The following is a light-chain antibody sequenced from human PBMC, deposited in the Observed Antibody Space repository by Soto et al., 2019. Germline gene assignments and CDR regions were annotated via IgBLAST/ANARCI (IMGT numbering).Light chain of an antibody. CDR1: SSDVGGYNY. CDR3: SSYTSSSTSV. V-gene: IGLV2-14*01. J-gene: IGLJ3*02. Sequence: QSALTQPASVSASPGQSITISCTGTSSDVGGYNYVSWYQQHPGKAPKLMIYVVSNRPSGVSNRFSCSKSGNTASLTISGLQAEDEADYYCSSYTSSSTSVFGGVTQLTVL. CDR2: VVS.